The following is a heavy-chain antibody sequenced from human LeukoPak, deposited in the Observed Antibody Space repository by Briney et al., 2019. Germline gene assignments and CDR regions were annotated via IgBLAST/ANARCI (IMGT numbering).Heavy chain of an antibody. CDR2: INPSGGTT. D-gene: IGHD3-3*01. V-gene: IGHV1-46*01. CDR1: GYTFTSHH. Sequence: ASVKVSCKASGYTFTSHHMHWVRQAPGQGLEWMGIINPSGGTTNYAQKFRGRVTMTRDMSTSTVYMELSSLRSEDTAVYYCAREAVTIFALVRTQTTKRPHRFDPWGQGTLVTVSS. J-gene: IGHJ5*02. CDR3: AREAVTIFALVRTQTTKRPHRFDP.